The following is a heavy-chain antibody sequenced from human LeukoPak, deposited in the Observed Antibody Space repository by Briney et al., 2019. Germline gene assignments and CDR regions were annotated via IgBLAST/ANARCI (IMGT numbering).Heavy chain of an antibody. D-gene: IGHD5-24*01. J-gene: IGHJ4*02. CDR3: ARDGYNYYFDY. V-gene: IGHV3-30-3*01. Sequence: GGSLRLSCAASGFTFSSYAMHWVRQAPGKGLEWVAVISYDGSNKYYADPVKGRFTISRDNSKNTLYLQMNSLRAEDTAVYYCARDGYNYYFDYWGQGTLVTVSS. CDR2: ISYDGSNK. CDR1: GFTFSSYA.